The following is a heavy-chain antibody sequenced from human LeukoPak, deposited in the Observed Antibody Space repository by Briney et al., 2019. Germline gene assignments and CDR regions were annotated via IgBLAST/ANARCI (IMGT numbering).Heavy chain of an antibody. D-gene: IGHD5-24*01. J-gene: IGHJ4*02. CDR3: AREEMATMEFVY. CDR2: IYTSGST. V-gene: IGHV4-61*02. Sequence: SETLSLTCTVSGGSMSSGSYYWSWIRQPAGKGLEWVGRIYTSGSTNYNPSLKSRVTISVDTSKNQFSLKLSSVTAADTAVYYCAREEMATMEFVYWGQGTLVTVSS. CDR1: GGSMSSGSYY.